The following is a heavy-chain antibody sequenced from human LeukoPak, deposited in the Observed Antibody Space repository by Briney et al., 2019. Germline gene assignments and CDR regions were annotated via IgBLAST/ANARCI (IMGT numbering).Heavy chain of an antibody. CDR3: ARDAYYYGSGSYYDY. V-gene: IGHV3-30*03. D-gene: IGHD3-10*01. CDR2: ISYDGSNK. Sequence: GGSLRLSCAASGFTFSNYGLSWVRQAPGKGLEWVAVISYDGSNKYYADSVKGRFTISRDNSKNTLYLQMNSLRAEDTAVYYCARDAYYYGSGSYYDYWGQGTLVIVSS. J-gene: IGHJ4*02. CDR1: GFTFSNYG.